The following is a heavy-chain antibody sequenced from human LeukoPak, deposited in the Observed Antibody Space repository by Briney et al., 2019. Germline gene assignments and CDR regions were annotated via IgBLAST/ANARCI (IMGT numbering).Heavy chain of an antibody. J-gene: IGHJ4*02. D-gene: IGHD1-14*01. Sequence: PGGSLRLSCAASGFTFSSYDMHWVRQATGKGLEWVSAIGTAGDTYYPGSVKGRFTISRENAKNSLYLQMNSLRAGDTAVHYCARARYIRGMYYFDYWGQGTLVTVSS. CDR3: ARARYIRGMYYFDY. CDR1: GFTFSSYD. V-gene: IGHV3-13*01. CDR2: IGTAGDT.